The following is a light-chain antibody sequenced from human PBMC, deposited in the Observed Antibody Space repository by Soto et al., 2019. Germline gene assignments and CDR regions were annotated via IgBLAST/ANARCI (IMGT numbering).Light chain of an antibody. CDR1: QSVNSK. CDR2: GAS. V-gene: IGKV3-15*01. CDR3: QQYDKWPRWT. Sequence: EIVMTQSPATLSVSPGETATLSCRASQSVNSKLAWYQQKPGQAPRLLIYGASTGATDIPDRFSGSGSGTGFTLTISSLQSEDFAVYYCQQYDKWPRWTFGQGTKVEIK. J-gene: IGKJ1*01.